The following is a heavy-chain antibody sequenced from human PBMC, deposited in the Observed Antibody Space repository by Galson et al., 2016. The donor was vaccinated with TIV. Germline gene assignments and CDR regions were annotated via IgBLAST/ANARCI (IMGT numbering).Heavy chain of an antibody. CDR1: GGSIRSQS. J-gene: IGHJ6*03. Sequence: ETLSLTCTVSGGSIRSQSWSWIRQPAGKGLEWIGRIDVSGNTDYSPSLESRVTMSQDTSNNQFSIRLISLTAADTAVYYCAREKVWGGREAGSEAFPYSFFMDVWGKGTTVTISS. CDR2: IDVSGNT. D-gene: IGHD3-10*01. V-gene: IGHV4-4*07. CDR3: AREKVWGGREAGSEAFPYSFFMDV.